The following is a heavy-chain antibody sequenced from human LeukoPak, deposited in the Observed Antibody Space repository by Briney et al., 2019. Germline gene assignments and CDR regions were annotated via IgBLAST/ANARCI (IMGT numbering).Heavy chain of an antibody. J-gene: IGHJ4*02. D-gene: IGHD3-22*01. Sequence: SETLSLTCTVSHGSMIDHYWSWIRQSPGKGLEYIGYISYSGTTKYNPSLGSRITISLDKSKNQFSLKLSSVTAADTAVYYCARGPNYDSSGYYLFDYWGQGTLVTVSS. CDR2: ISYSGTT. CDR3: ARGPNYDSSGYYLFDY. CDR1: HGSMIDHY. V-gene: IGHV4-59*11.